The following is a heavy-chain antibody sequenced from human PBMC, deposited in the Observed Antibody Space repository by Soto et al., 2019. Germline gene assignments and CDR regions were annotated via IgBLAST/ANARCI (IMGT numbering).Heavy chain of an antibody. CDR2: ISSNGGST. V-gene: IGHV3-64*01. Sequence: GGSLRLSCAASGFTFSSYAMHWVRQAPGKGLEYVSAISSNGGSTYYANSVKGRFTISRDNSKNTLYLQMGSLRAEDMAVYYCARDLVVVPAAMEAVSDYYYYYYMDVWGKGTTVTVSS. D-gene: IGHD2-2*01. CDR3: ARDLVVVPAAMEAVSDYYYYYYMDV. CDR1: GFTFSSYA. J-gene: IGHJ6*03.